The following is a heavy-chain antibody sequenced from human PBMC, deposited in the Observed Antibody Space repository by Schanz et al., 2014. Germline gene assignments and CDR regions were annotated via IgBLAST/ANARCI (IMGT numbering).Heavy chain of an antibody. CDR1: GYTFVSYS. CDR2: INPNSGTT. D-gene: IGHD1-26*01. J-gene: IGHJ4*02. CDR3: ARGFDWWDT. V-gene: IGHV1-18*04. Sequence: QVQLVQSGAEVKKPGASVKVSCKASGYTFVSYSMHWVRQAPGQGLEWMGWINPNSGTTNYAQKLKDRVTMTADASTSTAYMDLRSLRSDDTAVYYCARGFDWWDTWGQGTLVIVSS.